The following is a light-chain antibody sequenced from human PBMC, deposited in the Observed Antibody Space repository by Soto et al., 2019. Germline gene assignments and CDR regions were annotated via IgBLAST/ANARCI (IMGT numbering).Light chain of an antibody. V-gene: IGKV3-11*01. Sequence: EIVLTQSPVTLSLSPGERATLSCRASQSVSRYLAWYQQKPGQAPSLLIYDASNRATGIPARFSGSGSGTDFTLTISSLEPEDFAVYFCQQRSDWPRTFGQGTKLEIK. CDR1: QSVSRY. J-gene: IGKJ2*01. CDR2: DAS. CDR3: QQRSDWPRT.